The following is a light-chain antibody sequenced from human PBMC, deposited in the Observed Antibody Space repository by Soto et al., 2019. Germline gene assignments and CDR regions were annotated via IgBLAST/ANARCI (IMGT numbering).Light chain of an antibody. Sequence: QSVLTQPPSASGTPGQRVTISCSGSSSNIGSNYVYWYQQLPGTAPKLLIYRNNQRPSGVPDRFSGSKSGTLASLAISGLRSEDEADYYCAAWDDSLSGPRVFGGGTKVTVL. CDR3: AAWDDSLSGPRV. CDR2: RNN. V-gene: IGLV1-47*01. J-gene: IGLJ3*02. CDR1: SSNIGSNY.